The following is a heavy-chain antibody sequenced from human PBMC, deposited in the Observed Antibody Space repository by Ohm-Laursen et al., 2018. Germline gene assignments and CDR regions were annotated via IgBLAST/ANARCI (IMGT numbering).Heavy chain of an antibody. CDR1: GFTFTSYW. D-gene: IGHD6-13*01. Sequence: GSLRLSCTASGFTFTSYWMSWVRQALGKGLEWVANIKEYGSEKNYVDSVKGRFTISRDNAKNSLFLEMNNLRAEDSALYYCVRGGRYGNFWGQGTLVTVSS. CDR2: IKEYGSEK. J-gene: IGHJ4*01. V-gene: IGHV3-7*01. CDR3: VRGGRYGNF.